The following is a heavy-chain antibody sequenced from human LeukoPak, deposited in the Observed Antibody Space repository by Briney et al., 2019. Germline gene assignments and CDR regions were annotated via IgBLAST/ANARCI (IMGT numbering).Heavy chain of an antibody. J-gene: IGHJ4*02. CDR3: ASIAVAGTTTDY. CDR1: GFTFSSYR. Sequence: GGSLRLSCAASGFTFSSYRMHWVRQAPGKGLVWVSRINSDGSSTSYADSVKGRFTISRDNAKNTLYLQMNSLRAEDTAVYYCASIAVAGTTTDYWGQGTLVTVSS. V-gene: IGHV3-74*01. D-gene: IGHD6-19*01. CDR2: INSDGSST.